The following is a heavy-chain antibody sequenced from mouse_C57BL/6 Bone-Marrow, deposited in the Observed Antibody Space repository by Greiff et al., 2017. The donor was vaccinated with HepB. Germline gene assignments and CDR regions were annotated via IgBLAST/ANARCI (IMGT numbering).Heavy chain of an antibody. J-gene: IGHJ3*01. CDR1: GFTFSDYG. V-gene: IGHV5-17*01. D-gene: IGHD2-3*01. CDR2: ISSGSSTI. CDR3: ARSDGYLFAY. Sequence: EVKLVESGGGLVKPGGSLKLSCAASGFTFSDYGMHWVRQAPEKGLEWVAYISSGSSTIYYADTVKGRFTISRDNAKNTLVLQMTSLRSEDTAMYYCARSDGYLFAYWGQGTLVTVSA.